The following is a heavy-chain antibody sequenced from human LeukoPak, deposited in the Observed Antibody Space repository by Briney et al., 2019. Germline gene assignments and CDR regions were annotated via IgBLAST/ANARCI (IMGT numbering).Heavy chain of an antibody. Sequence: KTSETLSLTCTVSGGSISSSSYYWGWIRQPPGKGLEWIGSIYYSGSTYYNPSLKSRVTISVDTSKNQFSLKLSSVTAADTAVYYCARGLVTTGWYYYYMDVWGKGTTVTVSS. CDR2: IYYSGST. D-gene: IGHD4-17*01. V-gene: IGHV4-39*07. CDR1: GGSISSSSYY. CDR3: ARGLVTTGWYYYYMDV. J-gene: IGHJ6*03.